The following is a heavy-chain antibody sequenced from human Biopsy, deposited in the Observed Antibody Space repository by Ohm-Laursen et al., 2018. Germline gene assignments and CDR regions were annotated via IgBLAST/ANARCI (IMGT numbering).Heavy chain of an antibody. CDR2: ISGSGGNT. CDR3: AKGGYCTTSSCYMDLDY. J-gene: IGHJ4*02. Sequence: SLRLSCAASGFTFSDYAMNWVRQAPGKGLEWVSTISGSGGNTYCADSVRGRFTVSRDGSKSTLYLQMSSLSAEDTAFYYCAKGGYCTTSSCYMDLDYWGQGTLVTVSS. D-gene: IGHD2-2*02. CDR1: GFTFSDYA. V-gene: IGHV3-23*01.